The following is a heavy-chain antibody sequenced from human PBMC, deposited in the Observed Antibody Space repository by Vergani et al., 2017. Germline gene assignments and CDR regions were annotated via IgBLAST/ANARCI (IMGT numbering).Heavy chain of an antibody. CDR2: ISSSGSTI. D-gene: IGHD2-2*01. CDR3: ARDQGSCSSTSCYGAYYYYGMDV. CDR1: GFTFSSYE. J-gene: IGHJ6*02. V-gene: IGHV3-48*03. Sequence: EVQLVESGGGLVQPGGSLRLSCAASGFTFSSYEMNWVRQAPGKGLEWVSYISSSGSTIYYADSVKGRFTISRDNAKNSLYLQMNSLRAEDTAVYYCARDQGSCSSTSCYGAYYYYGMDVWGQGTTVTVSS.